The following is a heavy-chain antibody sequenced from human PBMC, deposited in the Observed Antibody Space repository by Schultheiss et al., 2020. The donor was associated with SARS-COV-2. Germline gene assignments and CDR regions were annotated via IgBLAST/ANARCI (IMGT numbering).Heavy chain of an antibody. J-gene: IGHJ4*02. V-gene: IGHV3-21*04. D-gene: IGHD3-22*01. CDR2: ISSSSSYI. CDR3: AKRRLSDYDSSGYYYWNY. Sequence: GGSLRLSCAASGFTFSSYSMNWVRQAPGKGLEWVSSISSSSSYIYYADSVKGRFTISRDNAKNSLYLQMNSLRAEDTAVYYCAKRRLSDYDSSGYYYWNYWGQGTLVTVSS. CDR1: GFTFSSYS.